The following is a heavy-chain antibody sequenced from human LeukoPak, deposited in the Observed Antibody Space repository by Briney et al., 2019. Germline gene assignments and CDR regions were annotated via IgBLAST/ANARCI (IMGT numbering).Heavy chain of an antibody. CDR1: GGSISSGGYS. V-gene: IGHV4-30-2*01. CDR3: ARWIQLWSYFDY. Sequence: PSETLSLTCAVSGGSISSGGYSWSWIRQPPGKGLEWIEYIYHSGSTYYNPSLKSRVTISVDRSKNQFSLKLSSVTAADTAVYYCARWIQLWSYFDYWGQGTLVTVSS. J-gene: IGHJ4*02. CDR2: IYHSGST. D-gene: IGHD5-18*01.